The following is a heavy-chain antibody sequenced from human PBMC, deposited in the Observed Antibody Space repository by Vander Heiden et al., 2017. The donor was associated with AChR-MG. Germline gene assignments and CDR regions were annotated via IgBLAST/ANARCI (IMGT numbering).Heavy chain of an antibody. CDR1: GFPLSSYS. V-gene: IGHV3-21*01. CDR2: ISSSSSYI. J-gene: IGHJ4*02. D-gene: IGHD6-6*01. Sequence: EVQLVESGGGLVKPGGSLRLSCAASGFPLSSYSMNWVRQAPGKGMEWVSSISSSSSYIYYADARKGRFTISRDNAKNSLYLQMNSLRAEDTAVYYWARGVQQLTTRRFDYWGQGTLVTVSA. CDR3: ARGVQQLTTRRFDY.